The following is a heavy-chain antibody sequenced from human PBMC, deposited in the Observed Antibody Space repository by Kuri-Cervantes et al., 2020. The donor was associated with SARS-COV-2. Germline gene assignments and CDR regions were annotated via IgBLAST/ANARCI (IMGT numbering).Heavy chain of an antibody. CDR2: ISGSGGST. J-gene: IGHJ6*03. CDR1: GFTFSSYC. V-gene: IGHV3-23*01. Sequence: GESLKISCAASGFTFSSYCRSWVRRASGKGLEWVSAISGSGGSTYYADSVKGRFTISRDNSKNTLYLQMDSLRAEDTAVYYCAKASGWSMNYYYYMDVWGKGTTVTVSS. CDR3: AKASGWSMNYYYYMDV. D-gene: IGHD6-19*01.